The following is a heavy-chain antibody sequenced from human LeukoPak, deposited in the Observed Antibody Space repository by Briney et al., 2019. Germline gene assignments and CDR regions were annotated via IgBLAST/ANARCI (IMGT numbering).Heavy chain of an antibody. D-gene: IGHD3-22*01. CDR1: GVTISSYY. Sequence: KASETLSLTCAASGVTISSYYWSWIRQAPGKGLEWVGYIYYSGSNNYNPSLNSRVTISVDTSKNQLSLKLSSVTAADTAVYYCARGDSSGYYIVFDYWGQGTLVTVSS. CDR2: IYYSGSN. J-gene: IGHJ4*02. CDR3: ARGDSSGYYIVFDY. V-gene: IGHV4-59*01.